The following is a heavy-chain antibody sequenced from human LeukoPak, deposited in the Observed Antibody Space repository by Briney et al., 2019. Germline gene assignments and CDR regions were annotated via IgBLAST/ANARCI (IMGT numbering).Heavy chain of an antibody. Sequence: GGSLRLSCEASEFTFSRYAMSWIRQARGTGLEWVSTLSGRGTATYYADSVKGRLTTSRDNSKDTLYLQMDNLRADYTAVYYCAKHLGSHSFLFYYMDVWGKGTSVIVSS. CDR1: EFTFSRYA. CDR3: AKHLGSHSFLFYYMDV. V-gene: IGHV3-23*01. J-gene: IGHJ6*03. CDR2: LSGRGTAT. D-gene: IGHD2-21*01.